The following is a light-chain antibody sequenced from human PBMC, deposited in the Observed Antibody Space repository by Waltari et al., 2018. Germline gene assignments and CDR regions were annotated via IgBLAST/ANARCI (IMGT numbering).Light chain of an antibody. Sequence: SSELTQPPSVSVSPGQTASITCSGDLWGDQYAGWYQQKAGQSPVLVLYQDPKRPSGIPERFSGSNSGNTATLTISGTQTMDEADYYCQAWDTSGVVFGGGTKLTVL. CDR3: QAWDTSGVV. V-gene: IGLV3-1*01. J-gene: IGLJ2*01. CDR1: LWGDQY. CDR2: QDP.